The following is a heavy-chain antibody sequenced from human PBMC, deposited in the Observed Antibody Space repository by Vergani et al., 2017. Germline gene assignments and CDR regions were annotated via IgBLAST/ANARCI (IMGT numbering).Heavy chain of an antibody. Sequence: QVQLVQSGAEVKKPGSSVKVSCKASGGTFSRYAISWVRQAPGQGLEWMGRIIPIFGTANYAQKFQGRVTITADESTSTAYMELSSLRSEDTAVYYCARDVAAAGTWGYFQHWGQGTLVTVSS. CDR2: IIPIFGTA. CDR3: ARDVAAAGTWGYFQH. J-gene: IGHJ1*01. V-gene: IGHV1-69*15. D-gene: IGHD6-13*01. CDR1: GGTFSRYA.